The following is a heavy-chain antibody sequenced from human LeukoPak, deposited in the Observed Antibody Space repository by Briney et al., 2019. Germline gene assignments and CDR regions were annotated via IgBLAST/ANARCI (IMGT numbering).Heavy chain of an antibody. CDR3: ANHPPTGYSSSWYFDY. CDR1: GFTFSSYA. D-gene: IGHD6-13*01. J-gene: IGHJ4*02. Sequence: PGGSLRLSCAASGFTFSSYAMSWVRQAPGKGLEWVSAISGSGGSTYYADSVKGRFTISRDNSKNTLYLQMYSLRAEDTAVYYCANHPPTGYSSSWYFDYWGQGTLVTVSS. V-gene: IGHV3-23*01. CDR2: ISGSGGST.